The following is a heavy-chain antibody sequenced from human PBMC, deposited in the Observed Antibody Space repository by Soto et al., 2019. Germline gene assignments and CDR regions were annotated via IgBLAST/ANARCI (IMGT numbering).Heavy chain of an antibody. CDR3: ARLWRDIVVVPAAPDYYYYGMDV. D-gene: IGHD2-2*01. CDR2: IYYSGST. Sequence: SETLSLTCTVSGGSISSYYWSWIRQPPGKGLEWIGYIYYSGSTNYNPSLKSRVTISVDTSKNQFSLKLSSVTAADTAVYYCARLWRDIVVVPAAPDYYYYGMDVWGQGTTVTVS. CDR1: GGSISSYY. J-gene: IGHJ6*02. V-gene: IGHV4-59*01.